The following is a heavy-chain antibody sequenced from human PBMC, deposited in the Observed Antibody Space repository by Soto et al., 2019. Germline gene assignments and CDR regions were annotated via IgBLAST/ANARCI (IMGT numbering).Heavy chain of an antibody. V-gene: IGHV3-33*01. Sequence: GGSLSLSCAPSGFTFSNYGMHWVRQAPGKGLEWVAVIWYDGSNKYYGDSVKRRFSISRDNAKNTRNFKLNSLGPATTAAYYCARDLTGTTPSGMDVGGPGTTVTVSS. CDR3: ARDLTGTTPSGMDV. J-gene: IGHJ6*02. D-gene: IGHD1-7*01. CDR2: IWYDGSNK. CDR1: GFTFSNYG.